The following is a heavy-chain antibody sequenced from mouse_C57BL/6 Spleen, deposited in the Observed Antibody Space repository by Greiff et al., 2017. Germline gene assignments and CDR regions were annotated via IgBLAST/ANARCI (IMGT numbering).Heavy chain of an antibody. CDR1: GYTFTSYR. D-gene: IGHD1-1*02. J-gene: IGHJ4*01. CDR2: IYPSSGYI. CDR3: ARRPGPSTNRNYDAMGN. Sequence: VQLQQSGAELAKPGASVKLSCKASGYTFTSYRMHWVKPRSGQGLEWIGYIYPSSGYIKYNQKFNDKATLTADKSSSTAYMELSSLTYEDSAVYYCARRPGPSTNRNYDAMGNRGVKNSDSVSS. V-gene: IGHV1-7*01.